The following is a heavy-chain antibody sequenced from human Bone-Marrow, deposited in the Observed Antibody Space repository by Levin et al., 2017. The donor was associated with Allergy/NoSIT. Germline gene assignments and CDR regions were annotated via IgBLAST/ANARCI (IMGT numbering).Heavy chain of an antibody. CDR1: GYSFTHYW. Sequence: PGGSLRLSCEGSGYSFTHYWIDWVRQRPGKGLEWVGIIYPDDSDTRYSPSLQGQVTMSADKSSSTAFLQWSSLRTSDTAMYYCARRPHWSSPIDYWGRGTLVTVSS. J-gene: IGHJ4*02. D-gene: IGHD1-1*01. V-gene: IGHV5-51*01. CDR3: ARRPHWSSPIDY. CDR2: IYPDDSDT.